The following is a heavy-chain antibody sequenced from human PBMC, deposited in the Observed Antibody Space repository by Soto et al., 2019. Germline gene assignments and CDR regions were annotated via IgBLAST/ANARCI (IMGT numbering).Heavy chain of an antibody. CDR2: IYHTGST. CDR1: GDSISSGGYS. D-gene: IGHD3-22*01. Sequence: QVQLQESGSGLVKPSQTLSLTCTVSGDSISSGGYSWSWIRQPPRQGLEWIGYIYHTGSTSYSPSLKSRVTMSVDKSKNQFSLSLNSVTAADTAIYYCARAHYGPSGYYFDYWGQGTLVSVSS. CDR3: ARAHYGPSGYYFDY. V-gene: IGHV4-30-2*01. J-gene: IGHJ4*02.